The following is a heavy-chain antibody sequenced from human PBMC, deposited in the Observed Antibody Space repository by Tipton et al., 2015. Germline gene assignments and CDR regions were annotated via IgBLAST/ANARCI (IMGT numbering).Heavy chain of an antibody. V-gene: IGHV3-23*01. D-gene: IGHD3-9*01. CDR2: ISGSGGST. Sequence: SLRLSCAASGFTFSSNAMSWVRQAPGKGLEWVSAISGSGGSTYYADSVKGRFTISRDNSKNTLSLQMNSLRAEDTAVYYCAKDPPVLRYFDWLSYNYGMDVWGQGTTVTVSS. CDR1: GFTFSSNA. J-gene: IGHJ6*02. CDR3: AKDPPVLRYFDWLSYNYGMDV.